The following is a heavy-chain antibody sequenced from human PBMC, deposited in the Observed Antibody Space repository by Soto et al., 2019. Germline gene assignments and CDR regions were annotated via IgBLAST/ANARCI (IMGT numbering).Heavy chain of an antibody. CDR3: ARRGRGYYYDSSGYDNYYYYGMDV. CDR2: ICPGDSDT. Sequence: GESLKISCKGSGYSFTSYWIGWVRQMPGKGLEWMGIICPGDSDTRYSPSFQGQVTISADKSISTAYLQWSSLKASDTAMYYCARRGRGYYYDSSGYDNYYYYGMDVWGQGTTVTVSS. V-gene: IGHV5-51*01. J-gene: IGHJ6*02. CDR1: GYSFTSYW. D-gene: IGHD3-22*01.